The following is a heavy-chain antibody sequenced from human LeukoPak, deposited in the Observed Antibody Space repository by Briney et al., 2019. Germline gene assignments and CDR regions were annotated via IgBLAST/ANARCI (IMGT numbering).Heavy chain of an antibody. J-gene: IGHJ4*02. V-gene: IGHV3-15*07. CDR3: TTRITIFAVSH. CDR1: GFSFSNAW. Sequence: TGGSLRLSCAASGFSFSNAWMNWVRQAPGKGLEWVGRIKSKTDGGTTDHAAPVKGRFIISRDDSKNTLYLQMNSLKTEDTAVYYCTTRITIFAVSHWGQGTLVTVSS. CDR2: IKSKTDGGTT. D-gene: IGHD3-3*01.